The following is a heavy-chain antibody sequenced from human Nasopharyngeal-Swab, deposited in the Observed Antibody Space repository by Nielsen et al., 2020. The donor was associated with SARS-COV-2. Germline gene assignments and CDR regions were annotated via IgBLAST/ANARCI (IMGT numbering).Heavy chain of an antibody. CDR2: ISNEGSNK. CDR3: ASLGDSSGYYYRIDGYAHDAHDAFDI. V-gene: IGHV3-30-3*01. Sequence: RQPPGKGLEGGADISNEGSNKYYADSVKGRFTISRDNSKNTLYLQMNSLRAEDTAVYYCASLGDSSGYYYRIDGYAHDAHDAFDIWGQGTMVTVSS. D-gene: IGHD3-22*01. J-gene: IGHJ3*02.